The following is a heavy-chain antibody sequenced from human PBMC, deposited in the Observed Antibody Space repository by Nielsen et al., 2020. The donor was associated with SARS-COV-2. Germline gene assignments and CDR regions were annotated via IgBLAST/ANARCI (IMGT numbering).Heavy chain of an antibody. CDR1: GGAISNFY. CDR3: ARDYYGDYLDAFDV. V-gene: IGHV4-59*01. D-gene: IGHD4-17*01. J-gene: IGHJ3*01. Sequence: SETLSLTCTVSGGAISNFYWSWIRQPPGKGLEWIGYIYDSETTNYNPSLKSRVTMSVDTSKHQFSLKVNSMTAADTAVYFCARDYYGDYLDAFDVWGQGSMVSVSS. CDR2: IYDSETT.